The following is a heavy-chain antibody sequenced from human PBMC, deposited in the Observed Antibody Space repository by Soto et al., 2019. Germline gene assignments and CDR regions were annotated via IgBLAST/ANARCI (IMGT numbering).Heavy chain of an antibody. V-gene: IGHV4-39*01. D-gene: IGHD3-10*01. Sequence: SETLSLTCTVSGGSISSSSHYWGWIRQPPGKGLEWIGSIYYSGSTYYNPSLKSRVTISVDTSKNQFSLKLSSVTAADTAVYYCARRTGVTMVRGVIVPIYGMDVWGQGTTVTVSS. CDR2: IYYSGST. CDR3: ARRTGVTMVRGVIVPIYGMDV. J-gene: IGHJ6*02. CDR1: GGSISSSSHY.